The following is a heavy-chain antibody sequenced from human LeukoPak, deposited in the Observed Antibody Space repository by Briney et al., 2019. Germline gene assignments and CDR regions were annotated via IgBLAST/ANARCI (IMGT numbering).Heavy chain of an antibody. CDR1: GFTFSSYW. D-gene: IGHD3-10*01. CDR3: ARGLAMVRGVIYYYYYAMDV. Sequence: GGSLRLSCAASGFTFSSYWMSWVRQAPGKGLEWVANINQDGSEKYYVDSVKGRFTIARDNAKKSLYLQMNSLRAEDTAVYYCARGLAMVRGVIYYYYYAMDVWGQGTTVTVSS. J-gene: IGHJ6*02. V-gene: IGHV3-7*01. CDR2: INQDGSEK.